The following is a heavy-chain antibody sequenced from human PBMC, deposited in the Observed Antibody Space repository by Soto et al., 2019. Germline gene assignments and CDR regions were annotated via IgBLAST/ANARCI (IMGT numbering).Heavy chain of an antibody. CDR1: GFTFTSYG. CDR3: AASPKWNVMFDY. CDR2: INAGQGNI. D-gene: IGHD1-1*01. Sequence: QVQAVQSGAEVKKVGASVKVSCQASGFTFTSYGIHWVRQAPGQRFEWMGWINAGQGNIEYSQKFQDRVTITRDTSASTAYMELRNLKFEDTAVYYCAASPKWNVMFDYWGQGTLVTVSS. V-gene: IGHV1-3*01. J-gene: IGHJ4*02.